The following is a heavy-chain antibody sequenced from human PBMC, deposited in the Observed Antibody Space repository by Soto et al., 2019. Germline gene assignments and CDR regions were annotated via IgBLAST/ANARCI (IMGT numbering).Heavy chain of an antibody. CDR2: IIPILGIA. Sequence: QVQLVQSGAEVKKPGSSVKVSCKASGGTFSSYTISWVRQAPGQGLEWMGRIIPILGIANYAQKFQGRVTITADKSTSTAYMELSSLRSEDTAVYYCARNPYDYGSGRMHHYYYGMDVWGQGTTVTVSS. CDR1: GGTFSSYT. D-gene: IGHD3-10*01. CDR3: ARNPYDYGSGRMHHYYYGMDV. J-gene: IGHJ6*02. V-gene: IGHV1-69*02.